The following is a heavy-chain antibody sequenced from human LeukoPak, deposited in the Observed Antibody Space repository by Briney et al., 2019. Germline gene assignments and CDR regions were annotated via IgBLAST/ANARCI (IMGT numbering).Heavy chain of an antibody. Sequence: GGSLRLSCAASGFTFSSYAMSWVRQAPGKGLEWVSAISGSGGSTYYADSVKGRFTISRDNSKNALYLQMNSLRAEDTAVYYCAKQLRGATRVFDYWGQGTLVTVSS. D-gene: IGHD1-26*01. J-gene: IGHJ4*02. CDR1: GFTFSSYA. CDR2: ISGSGGST. V-gene: IGHV3-23*01. CDR3: AKQLRGATRVFDY.